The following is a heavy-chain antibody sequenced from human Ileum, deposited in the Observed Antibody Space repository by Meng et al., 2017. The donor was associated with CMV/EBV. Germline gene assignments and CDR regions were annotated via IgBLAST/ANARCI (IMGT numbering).Heavy chain of an antibody. CDR1: GFSLSASGVG. D-gene: IGHD3-22*01. V-gene: IGHV2-5*02. CDR3: AHSSDYYDSSGELDY. J-gene: IGHJ4*02. CDR2: IYWDDDK. Sequence: QIPLKEFGPTLWKPTQTLTLTCTFSGFSLSASGVGVGWIRQPPGKALEWLALIYWDDDKRYSPSLKSRLTITKDTSNNQVVLIMTNMDPVDTATYYCAHSSDYYDSSGELDYWGQGTLVTVSS.